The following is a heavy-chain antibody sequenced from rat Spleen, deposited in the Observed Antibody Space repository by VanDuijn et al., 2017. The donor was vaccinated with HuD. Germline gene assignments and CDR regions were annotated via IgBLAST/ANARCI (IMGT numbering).Heavy chain of an antibody. Sequence: EVQLVESGGGLVQPGRSLKLSCAASGFTFSNYGMHWIRQAPTKGLEWVASISHSGGNTYYRDSVKGRFTISRDNAKSTLSLQVDSLRSEDTATYYCVMGTRQLYVHYFDYWGQGVMVTVSS. J-gene: IGHJ2*01. CDR2: ISHSGGNT. CDR1: GFTFSNYG. V-gene: IGHV5-19*01. CDR3: VMGTRQLYVHYFDY. D-gene: IGHD1-2*01.